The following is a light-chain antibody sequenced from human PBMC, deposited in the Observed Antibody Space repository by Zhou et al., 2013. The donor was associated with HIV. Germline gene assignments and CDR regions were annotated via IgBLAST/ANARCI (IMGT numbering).Light chain of an antibody. CDR2: QAS. V-gene: IGKV1-5*03. J-gene: IGKJ1*01. Sequence: DIQMTQSPSTLSASVGDRVAITCRASQSISSWLAWYQQKEGRAPKLLISQASSLESGVPRRFSGSGSGTEFTLTISGLQPDDFAIYFCQQYSDYPWTFGQGTKLEI. CDR1: QSISSW. CDR3: QQYSDYPWT.